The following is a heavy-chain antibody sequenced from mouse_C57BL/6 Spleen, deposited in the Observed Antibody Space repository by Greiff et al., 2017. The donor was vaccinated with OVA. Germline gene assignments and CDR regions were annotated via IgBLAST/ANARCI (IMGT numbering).Heavy chain of an antibody. V-gene: IGHV1-26*01. J-gene: IGHJ2*01. CDR3: ARSAYYSNYYFDY. CDR2: INPNNGGT. CDR1: GYTFTDYY. Sequence: VQLQQSGPELVKPGASVKISCKASGYTFTDYYMNWVKQSHGKSLEWIGDINPNNGGTSYNQKFKGKATLTVDKSSSTAYMELRSLTSEDSAVYYCARSAYYSNYYFDYWGQGTTLTVSS. D-gene: IGHD2-5*01.